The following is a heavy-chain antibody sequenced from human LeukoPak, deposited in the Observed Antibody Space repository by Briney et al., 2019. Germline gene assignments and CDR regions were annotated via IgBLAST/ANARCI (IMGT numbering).Heavy chain of an antibody. D-gene: IGHD6-19*01. V-gene: IGHV3-7*03. CDR1: GFTFSSYW. CDR3: ARHSSGWFQFDY. Sequence: GGSLRLSCAASGFTFSSYWMSWVRQAPGKGLEWVANIKQDGSEKYYADSVKGRFTISRDNAENSLYLQMNSLRAEDTAVYYCARHSSGWFQFDYWGQGTLVTVSS. CDR2: IKQDGSEK. J-gene: IGHJ4*02.